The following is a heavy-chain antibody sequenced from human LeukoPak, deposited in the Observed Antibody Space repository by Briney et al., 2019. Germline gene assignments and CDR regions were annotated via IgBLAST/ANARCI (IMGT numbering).Heavy chain of an antibody. V-gene: IGHV3-11*06. J-gene: IGHJ4*02. CDR3: ARGGQELDN. CDR1: GFTFSDFY. D-gene: IGHD1-26*01. Sequence: GGSLRLSCAASGFTFSDFYMSWIRQAPGKGPEWVSYIGSSSTYTNYADSVKGRFTISRDNAKNSLYLQMSSLRADDTAVYYCARGGQELDNWGQGTLVTVSS. CDR2: IGSSSTYT.